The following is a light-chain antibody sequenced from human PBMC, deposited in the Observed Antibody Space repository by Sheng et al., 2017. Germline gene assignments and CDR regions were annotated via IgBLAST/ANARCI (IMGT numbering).Light chain of an antibody. J-gene: IGKJ1*01. CDR2: RAS. V-gene: IGKV1-5*03. CDR3: QQYYTYKWT. Sequence: DIQMTQYPSSLSASVGDRVSVTCRASQSISTWLAWYQQKPGKAPKLLIYRASNLQFGVPSRFSGSGSETEFTLTISGPQPDDVASYFCQQYYTYKWTFGQGTKVDIK. CDR1: QSISTW.